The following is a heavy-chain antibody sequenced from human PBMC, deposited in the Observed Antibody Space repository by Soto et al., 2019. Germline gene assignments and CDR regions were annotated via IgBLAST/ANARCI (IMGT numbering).Heavy chain of an antibody. J-gene: IGHJ4*02. CDR1: GGSISSGGYY. V-gene: IGHV4-31*03. CDR3: ARVGESGYAGGYYFDQ. CDR2: IYNSRNT. D-gene: IGHD5-12*01. Sequence: QVQLQESGPGLVKPSQTLSLTCSVSGGSISSGGYYWTWIRQHPGKGLEWIGYIYNSRNTDYNTSLRSRVTISADTSKNQFSLNLRSVTAAGTAGYYCARVGESGYAGGYYFDQWGQGTRVTVSS.